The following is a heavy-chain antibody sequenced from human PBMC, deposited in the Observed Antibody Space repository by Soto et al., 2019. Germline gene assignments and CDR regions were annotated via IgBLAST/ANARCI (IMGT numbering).Heavy chain of an antibody. Sequence: SETLSLTCAVYGGSFSGYYWSWIRQPPGKGLEWIGEINHSGSTNYNPSLKSRVTISVDTSKNQFSLKLSSVTAADTAVYYCARGDYCSSTSCPTQFSWFAPWGQGTLVTVSS. J-gene: IGHJ5*02. CDR3: ARGDYCSSTSCPTQFSWFAP. CDR2: INHSGST. D-gene: IGHD2-2*01. V-gene: IGHV4-34*01. CDR1: GGSFSGYY.